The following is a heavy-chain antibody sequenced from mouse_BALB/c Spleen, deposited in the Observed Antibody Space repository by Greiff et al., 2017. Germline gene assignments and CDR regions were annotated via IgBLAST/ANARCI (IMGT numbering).Heavy chain of an antibody. CDR1: GFTFSSYT. CDR3: TRDHDYDTWFAY. D-gene: IGHD2-4*01. Sequence: EVKLMESGGGLVKPGGSLKLSCAASGFTFSSYTMSWVRQTPEKRLEWVATISSGGSYTYYPDSVKGRFTISRDNAKNTLYLQMSSLKSEDTAMYYCTRDHDYDTWFAYWGQGTLVTVSA. CDR2: ISSGGSYT. V-gene: IGHV5-6-4*01. J-gene: IGHJ3*01.